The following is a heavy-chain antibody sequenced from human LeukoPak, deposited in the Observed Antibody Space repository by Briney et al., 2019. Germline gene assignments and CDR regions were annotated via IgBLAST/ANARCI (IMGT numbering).Heavy chain of an antibody. CDR2: IIPIFGTA. CDR1: GGTFSSYA. D-gene: IGHD3-22*01. J-gene: IGHJ4*02. CDR3: ASRDYSPHSSGYYYTFDY. Sequence: ASVKVSCKASGGTFSSYAISWVRQAPGQGLEWMGGIIPIFGTANYAQTFQGRVTTTTDESTSTAYMELSSLRSEDTAVYYCASRDYSPHSSGYYYTFDYWGQGTLVTVSS. V-gene: IGHV1-69*05.